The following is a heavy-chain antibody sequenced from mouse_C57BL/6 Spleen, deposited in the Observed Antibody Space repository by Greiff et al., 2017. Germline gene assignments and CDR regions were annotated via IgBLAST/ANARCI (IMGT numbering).Heavy chain of an antibody. J-gene: IGHJ4*01. CDR3: ARSGGFYDGYYVAMDY. D-gene: IGHD2-3*01. Sequence: VKLQQPGTELVKPGASVKLSCKASGYTFTSYWMHWVKQRPGQGLEWIGNINPSNGGTNYNEKFKSKATLTVDKSSSTAYMQLSSLTSEDSAVYYCARSGGFYDGYYVAMDYWGQGTSVTVSS. V-gene: IGHV1-53*01. CDR2: INPSNGGT. CDR1: GYTFTSYW.